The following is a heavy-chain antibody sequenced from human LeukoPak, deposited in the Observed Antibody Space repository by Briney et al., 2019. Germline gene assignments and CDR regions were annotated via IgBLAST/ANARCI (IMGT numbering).Heavy chain of an antibody. D-gene: IGHD3-10*01. CDR1: GGSFSGYY. CDR2: INHSGST. V-gene: IGHV4-34*01. J-gene: IGHJ4*02. Sequence: KPSETLSLTCAVYGGSFSGYYWNWIRQPPGKGLEWIGEINHSGSTNYNPSLKSRVTISVDTSKNQFSLKLGSVTAADTAVYYCARGGATMVRGVHGYWGQGTLVTVSS. CDR3: ARGGATMVRGVHGY.